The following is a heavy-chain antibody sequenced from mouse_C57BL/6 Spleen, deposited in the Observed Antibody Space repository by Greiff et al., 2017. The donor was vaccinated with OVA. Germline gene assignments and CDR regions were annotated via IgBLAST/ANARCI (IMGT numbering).Heavy chain of an antibody. CDR3: TTRGKLGAMDY. CDR2: IDPENGDT. V-gene: IGHV14-4*01. Sequence: EVQLQQSGAELVRPGASVKLSCTASGFNIKDDYMHWVKQRPEQGLEWIGWIDPENGDTEYASKFQGKATITADTSSNTAYLQLSSLTSEDTAVYYCTTRGKLGAMDYWGQGTSVTVSS. J-gene: IGHJ4*01. CDR1: GFNIKDDY.